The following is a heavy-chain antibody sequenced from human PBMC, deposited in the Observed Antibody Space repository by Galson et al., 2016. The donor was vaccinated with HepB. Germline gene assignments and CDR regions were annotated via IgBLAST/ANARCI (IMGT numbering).Heavy chain of an antibody. CDR2: IWHDGSNE. D-gene: IGHD3-22*01. CDR1: GFTFSSYA. Sequence: SLRLSCAASGFTFSSYAMHWVRQAPGKGLEWVAIIWHDGSNEYYADSVQGRFTISRDNSKNHLYLQMNSLRAEDTAVYYCASPPSDNTGYYYRWGQGALVTVSS. V-gene: IGHV3-33*01. J-gene: IGHJ4*02. CDR3: ASPPSDNTGYYYR.